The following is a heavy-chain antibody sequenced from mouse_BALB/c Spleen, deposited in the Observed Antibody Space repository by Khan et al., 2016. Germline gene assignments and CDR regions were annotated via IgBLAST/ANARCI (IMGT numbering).Heavy chain of an antibody. Sequence: QIQLVQSGPELKKPGETVKISCKASGYTFTDYSMHWVRQAPGQGLKWMGWINTETGEPTYAEDFTGRFAFSLETSASTAYLQINNLTHEDTATYFCASGSHVGSIYPSAHWGQGTLVTVTA. J-gene: IGHJ3*01. CDR2: INTETGEP. D-gene: IGHD1-2*01. CDR1: GYTFTDYS. V-gene: IGHV9-2-1*01. CDR3: ASGSHVGSIYPSAH.